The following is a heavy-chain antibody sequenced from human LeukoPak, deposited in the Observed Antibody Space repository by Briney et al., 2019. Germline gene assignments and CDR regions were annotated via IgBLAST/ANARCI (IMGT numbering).Heavy chain of an antibody. D-gene: IGHD6-19*01. CDR3: ARQGRSGWYKLGYFDY. CDR1: GVSFSGYY. Sequence: SETLSLTCAVYGVSFSGYYWSWIRQPPGKGLEWIGEINHSGSTNYNPSLKSRVTISVDTSKNQFSLKLSSVTAADTAVYYCARQGRSGWYKLGYFDYWGQGTLVTVSS. V-gene: IGHV4-34*01. J-gene: IGHJ4*02. CDR2: INHSGST.